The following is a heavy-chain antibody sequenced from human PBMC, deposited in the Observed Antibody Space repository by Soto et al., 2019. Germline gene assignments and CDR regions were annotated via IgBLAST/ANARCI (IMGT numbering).Heavy chain of an antibody. CDR3: ARVPQDYDFWSGYSRGAFDI. Sequence: PGGSLRLSCAASGFTFSSYWMSWVRQAPGKGLEWVANIKQDGSEKYYVDSVKGRFTISRDNAKNSLYLQMNSLRAEDTAVYYCARVPQDYDFWSGYSRGAFDIWGQGTMVTVSS. CDR1: GFTFSSYW. J-gene: IGHJ3*02. CDR2: IKQDGSEK. V-gene: IGHV3-7*01. D-gene: IGHD3-3*01.